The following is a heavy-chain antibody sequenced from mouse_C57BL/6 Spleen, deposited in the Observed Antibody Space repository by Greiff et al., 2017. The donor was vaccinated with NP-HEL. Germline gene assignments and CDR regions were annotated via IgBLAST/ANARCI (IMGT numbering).Heavy chain of an antibody. CDR2: INPSNGGT. J-gene: IGHJ3*01. CDR1: GYTFTSYW. Sequence: QLQLKEPGTELVKPGASVKLSCKASGYTFTSYWMPWVKQRPGQGLEWIGNINPSNGGTNYNEKFKSKATLTVDKSSSTAYMQLSSLTSEDSAVYYCARSGSTMRFAYWGQGTLVTVSA. CDR3: ARSGSTMRFAY. V-gene: IGHV1-53*01. D-gene: IGHD2-4*01.